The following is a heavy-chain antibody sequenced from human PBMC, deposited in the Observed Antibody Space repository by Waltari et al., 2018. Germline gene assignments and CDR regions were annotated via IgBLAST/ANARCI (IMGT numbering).Heavy chain of an antibody. CDR1: VGPFSSCT. Sequence: QVQLVQSGAEVRKPGSSVRLSCKPSVGPFSSCTFRWVRQAPGQGLEWVGSVIPGFGTSSSAQRFQGRVSITADKSTTTIHMELNSLTSDDAAVYYCAKESGGYDHPYFDQWGQGTLVTVSS. D-gene: IGHD5-12*01. CDR3: AKESGGYDHPYFDQ. J-gene: IGHJ4*02. V-gene: IGHV1-69*08. CDR2: VIPGFGTS.